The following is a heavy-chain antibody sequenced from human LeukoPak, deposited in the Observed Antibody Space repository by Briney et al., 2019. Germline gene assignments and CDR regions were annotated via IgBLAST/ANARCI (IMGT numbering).Heavy chain of an antibody. CDR3: ARDPLYYYDCSGYYYAWFDP. J-gene: IGHJ5*02. CDR1: GYTFTSYG. D-gene: IGHD3-22*01. Sequence: ASVKVSCKASGYTFTSYGISWVRQAPGQELEWMGWISAYNGNTNYKQKLKGRVTMTTDTSTSTAYLELRSLRSDDTAVYYCARDPLYYYDCSGYYYAWFDPWGQGTLVTVSS. V-gene: IGHV1-18*01. CDR2: ISAYNGNT.